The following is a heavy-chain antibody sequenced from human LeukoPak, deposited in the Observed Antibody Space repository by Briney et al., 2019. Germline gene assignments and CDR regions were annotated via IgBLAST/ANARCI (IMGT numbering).Heavy chain of an antibody. CDR2: IYHSGST. CDR1: GGSISSSDW. J-gene: IGHJ4*02. Sequence: PSGTLSLTCAVSGGSISSSDWWSWVRQPPGKGLEWIGEIYHSGSTNYNPSLKGRVTISIDKSKSQISLKLNSVTAADTAVYYCARAGSDYDYFDYWGQGTLVTVSS. CDR3: ARAGSDYDYFDY. D-gene: IGHD5-12*01. V-gene: IGHV4-4*02.